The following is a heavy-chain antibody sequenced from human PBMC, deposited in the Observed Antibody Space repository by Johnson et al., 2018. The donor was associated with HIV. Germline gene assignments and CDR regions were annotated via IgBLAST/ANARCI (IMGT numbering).Heavy chain of an antibody. J-gene: IGHJ3*02. CDR2: ISYDGSNK. D-gene: IGHD6-13*01. CDR3: ARVLSKSSSFLHVAVDI. V-gene: IGHV3-30-3*01. Sequence: QVQLVESGGGVVQPGRSLRLSCAASGFTFSSYAMHWVRQAPGKGLEWVAVISYDGSNKYYADSVKGRFTISRDNSKNTLYLQMNSLRAEDTAVYYCARVLSKSSSFLHVAVDIWGQGTMVTVSS. CDR1: GFTFSSYA.